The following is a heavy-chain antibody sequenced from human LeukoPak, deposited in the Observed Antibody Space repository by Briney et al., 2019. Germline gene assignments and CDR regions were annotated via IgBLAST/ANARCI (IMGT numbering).Heavy chain of an antibody. J-gene: IGHJ4*02. CDR3: ARPPSRGYSSSFEY. Sequence: GESLKISCKGSGYSFATYWIAWVRQMPGKGLEWMGIIYPDESNIRYSPSFQGQVTISADKSISTAYLQWSSLKAPDTAIYYCARPPSRGYSSSFEYWGQGTLVTVSS. CDR1: GYSFATYW. V-gene: IGHV5-51*01. CDR2: IYPDESNI. D-gene: IGHD2-2*03.